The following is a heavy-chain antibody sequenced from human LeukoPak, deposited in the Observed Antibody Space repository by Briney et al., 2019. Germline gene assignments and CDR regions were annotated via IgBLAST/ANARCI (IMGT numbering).Heavy chain of an antibody. CDR2: INSDGSST. J-gene: IGHJ4*02. CDR1: GFTFSYYW. Sequence: SGGSLRLSCAASGFTFSYYWMHWVRQAPGKGLVWVSRINSDGSSTSYADSVEGRFTISRDNAKNTLYLQMNSLTAEDTAVYYCARHGSGSLDFWGQGTLVTVSS. V-gene: IGHV3-74*01. D-gene: IGHD3-10*01. CDR3: ARHGSGSLDF.